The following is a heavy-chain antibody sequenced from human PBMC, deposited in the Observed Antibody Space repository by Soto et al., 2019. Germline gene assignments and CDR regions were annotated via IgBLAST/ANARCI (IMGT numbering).Heavy chain of an antibody. CDR2: IYPGDSDA. CDR1: GYTFSKYW. D-gene: IGHD3-10*01. CDR3: ARQGGEYNTMSDY. J-gene: IGHJ4*02. Sequence: LKISCKGSGYTFSKYWIGWVRQTPGKGLEWMGMIYPGDSDARYSPSFEGQVTFSVDKSINTAYLQWNSLKASDTAMYYCARQGGEYNTMSDYWGQGALVTVSS. V-gene: IGHV5-51*01.